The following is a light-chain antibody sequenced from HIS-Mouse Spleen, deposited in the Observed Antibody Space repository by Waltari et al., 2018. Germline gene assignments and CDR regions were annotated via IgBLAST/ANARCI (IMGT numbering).Light chain of an antibody. CDR2: DVS. V-gene: IGLV2-14*03. CDR3: SSYTSSSTRV. Sequence: QSALTQPASVSGSPGQSITISCTGPSSYVGGYNSVSWYQQHPGKAPKLMIYDVSNRPSGVSNRFSGSKSGNTASLTISGLQAEDEADYYCSSYTSSSTRVFGTGTKVTVL. J-gene: IGLJ1*01. CDR1: SSYVGGYNS.